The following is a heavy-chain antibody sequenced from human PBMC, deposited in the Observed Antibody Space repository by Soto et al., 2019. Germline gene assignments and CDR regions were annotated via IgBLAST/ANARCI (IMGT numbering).Heavy chain of an antibody. Sequence: SETLSLTCTVSGGSISSSIYYWGWIRQPPGKGLEWIGYIHYSGSTNYKPSLRSRVTISVDTSKNQFSLKLSSVTAADTAVYYCARHWTGLDYWGQGTLVTVSS. CDR1: GGSISSSIYY. D-gene: IGHD2-8*02. CDR3: ARHWTGLDY. CDR2: IHYSGST. J-gene: IGHJ4*02. V-gene: IGHV4-61*05.